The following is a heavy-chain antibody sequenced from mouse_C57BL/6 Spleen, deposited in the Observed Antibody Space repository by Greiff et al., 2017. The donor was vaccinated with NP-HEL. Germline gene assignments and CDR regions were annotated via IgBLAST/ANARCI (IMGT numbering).Heavy chain of an antibody. Sequence: QVQLKQPGAELVMPGASVKLSCKASGYTFTSYWMHWVKQRPGQGLEWIGVIDPSDSYTNYNQKFKGKSTLTVDKSSSTAYMQLSSLTSEDSAVYYCAVYYYGSSYDWYFDVWGTGTTVTVSS. D-gene: IGHD1-1*01. V-gene: IGHV1-69*01. J-gene: IGHJ1*03. CDR2: IDPSDSYT. CDR3: AVYYYGSSYDWYFDV. CDR1: GYTFTSYW.